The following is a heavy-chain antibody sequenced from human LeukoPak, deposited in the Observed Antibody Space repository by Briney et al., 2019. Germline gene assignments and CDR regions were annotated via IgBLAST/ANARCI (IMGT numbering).Heavy chain of an antibody. J-gene: IGHJ4*02. CDR3: ARAGSSLIMVRGAVDY. Sequence: GGSLRLSCAASGFTFSTCSMKWVRQAPGKALEWVSSISGSSYHIYYADSVKGRFTISRDNANNLLYLQMNSLRAEDTAVYYCARAGSSLIMVRGAVDYWGQGTLVTVSS. CDR1: GFTFSTCS. CDR2: ISGSSYHI. D-gene: IGHD3-10*01. V-gene: IGHV3-21*01.